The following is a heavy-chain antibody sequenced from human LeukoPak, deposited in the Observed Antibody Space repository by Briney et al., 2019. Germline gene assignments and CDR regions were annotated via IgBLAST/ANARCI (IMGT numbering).Heavy chain of an antibody. D-gene: IGHD3-16*01. Sequence: GASVKVSCKASGHTFTSYGISWVRQAPGQGLEWMGWISAYNGNTNYAQKLQGRVTMTTDTSTSTAYMELRSLRSDDTAVYYCAIAHSSGGYYYGMDVWGQGTTVTVSS. J-gene: IGHJ6*02. CDR3: AIAHSSGGYYYGMDV. CDR2: ISAYNGNT. CDR1: GHTFTSYG. V-gene: IGHV1-18*01.